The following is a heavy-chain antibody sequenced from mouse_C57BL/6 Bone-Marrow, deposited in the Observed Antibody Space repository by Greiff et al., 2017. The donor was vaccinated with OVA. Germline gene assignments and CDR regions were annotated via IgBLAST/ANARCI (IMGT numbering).Heavy chain of an antibody. CDR2: ISSGGDYI. D-gene: IGHD1-1*01. CDR1: GFTFSSYA. J-gene: IGHJ4*01. V-gene: IGHV5-9-1*02. CDR3: TRDDYYGSSYWYAMDY. Sequence: EVHLVGSGAGLVKPGGSLKLSCAASGFTFSSYAMSWVRQTPEKRLEWVAYISSGGDYIYYADTVKGRFTISRDNARNTLYLQMSSLKSEDTAMYYCTRDDYYGSSYWYAMDYWGQGTSVTVSS.